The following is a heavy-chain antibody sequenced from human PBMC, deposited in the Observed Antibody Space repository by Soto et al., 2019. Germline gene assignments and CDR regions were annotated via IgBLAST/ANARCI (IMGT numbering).Heavy chain of an antibody. CDR2: ISYDGSNK. CDR1: GFTFSSYG. Sequence: PGGSLRLSCAASGFTFSSYGMHWVRQAPGKALEWVAVISYDGSNKYYADSVKGRFTISRDNSKNTLYLQMNSLRAEVTAVYYFAKVLGADHILTGTPADWGQGTLVPVSS. D-gene: IGHD1-20*01. V-gene: IGHV3-30*18. J-gene: IGHJ4*02. CDR3: AKVLGADHILTGTPAD.